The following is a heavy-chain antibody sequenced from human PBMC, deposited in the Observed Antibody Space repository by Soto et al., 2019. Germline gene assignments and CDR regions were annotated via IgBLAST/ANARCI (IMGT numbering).Heavy chain of an antibody. V-gene: IGHV3-23*01. CDR2: ISGSGGST. J-gene: IGHJ6*03. D-gene: IGHD6-13*01. CDR1: GFTFSSYA. CDR3: ATWTGYERHYYYYYMDV. Sequence: GGSLRLSCAASGFTFSSYAMSWVRQAPGKGLEWVSAISGSGGSTYYADSVKGRFTISRDNSKNTLYLQMNSLRAEDTAVYYCATWTGYERHYYYYYMDVWGKGTTVTVSS.